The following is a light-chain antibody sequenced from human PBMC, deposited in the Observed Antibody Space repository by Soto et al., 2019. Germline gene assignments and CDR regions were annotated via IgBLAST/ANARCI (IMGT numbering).Light chain of an antibody. J-gene: IGKJ3*01. CDR3: QQYGSSPIT. CDR2: GAS. CDR1: QSVSSNY. Sequence: EIVLTQSPGTLSLSPGERATLSCRASQSVSSNYLAWYQQKPGQAPRLLIYGASSWATGIPDRCSGSGSGTDFTLTSSRLEPEDCAVYYCQQYGSSPITFGPGTKVDLQ. V-gene: IGKV3-20*01.